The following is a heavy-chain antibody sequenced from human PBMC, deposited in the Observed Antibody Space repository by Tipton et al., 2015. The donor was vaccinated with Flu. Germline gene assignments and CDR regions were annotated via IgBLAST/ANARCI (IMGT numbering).Heavy chain of an antibody. CDR2: ISWDGDQI. V-gene: IGHV3-9*01. D-gene: IGHD3-3*01. CDR1: GFTFHDYA. J-gene: IGHJ4*02. CDR3: AKDGGSRFLEWLLY. Sequence: SLRLSCETSGFTFHDYAIHWVRQAPGKGLEWVSGISWDGDQIRYADSVRGRLTVSRDNAKRSVQLQMNSLRAEDTAVYYCAKDGGSRFLEWLLYWGQGALVTVSS.